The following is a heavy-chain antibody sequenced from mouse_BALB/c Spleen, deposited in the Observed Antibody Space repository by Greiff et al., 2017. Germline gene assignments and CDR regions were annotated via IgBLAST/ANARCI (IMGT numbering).Heavy chain of an antibody. CDR2: INPSSGYT. Sequence: QVQLQQSAAELARPGASVKMSCKASGYTFTSYTMHWVKQRPGQGLEWIGYINPSSGYTEYNQKFKDKTTLTADKSSSTAYMQLSSLTSEDSAVYYCAIYDYLYAMDYWGQGTSVTVSS. V-gene: IGHV1-4*02. CDR3: AIYDYLYAMDY. CDR1: GYTFTSYT. J-gene: IGHJ4*01. D-gene: IGHD2-4*01.